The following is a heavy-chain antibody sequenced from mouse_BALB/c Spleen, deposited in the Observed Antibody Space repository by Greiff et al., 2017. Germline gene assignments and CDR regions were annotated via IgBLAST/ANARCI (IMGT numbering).Heavy chain of an antibody. CDR2: ISSGSSTI. V-gene: IGHV5-17*02. CDR1: GFTFSSFG. CDR3: ARHWDGGFAY. Sequence: EVQLVESGGGLVQPGGSRKLSCAASGFTFSSFGMHWVRQAPEKGLEWVAYISSGSSTIYYADTVKGRFTISRDNPKNTLFLQMTSLRSEDTAMYYCARHWDGGFAYWGQGTLVTVSA. D-gene: IGHD4-1*01. J-gene: IGHJ3*01.